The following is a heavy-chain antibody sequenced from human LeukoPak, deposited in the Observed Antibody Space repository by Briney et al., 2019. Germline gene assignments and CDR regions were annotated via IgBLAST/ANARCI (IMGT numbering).Heavy chain of an antibody. V-gene: IGHV1-18*01. CDR3: ARVWVSAWPLYNYYYGMDV. CDR1: GYNFISYG. CDR2: ISPYNGNT. D-gene: IGHD6-19*01. J-gene: IGHJ6*02. Sequence: GASVKVSCKASGYNFISYGISWVRQAPGRGLEWMGWISPYNGNTNYAQKLQGRVTMTTDTPTSTAYMELRSLRSDDTAVYYCARVWVSAWPLYNYYYGMDVWGQGTTVAVSS.